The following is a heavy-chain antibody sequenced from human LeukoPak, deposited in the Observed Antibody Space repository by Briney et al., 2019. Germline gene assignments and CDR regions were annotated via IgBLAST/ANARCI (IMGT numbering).Heavy chain of an antibody. CDR1: GYTFTSYD. V-gene: IGHV1-8*01. J-gene: IGHJ6*03. Sequence: ASVKVSCKASGYTFTSYDINWVRQATGQGLEWMGWMNPNSGNTGYAQKFQGRVTMTRNTSIGTAYMELSSLRSEDTAVYYCASGPHHRHYYYYYYMDVWGKGTTVTISS. CDR2: MNPNSGNT. CDR3: ASGPHHRHYYYYYYMDV.